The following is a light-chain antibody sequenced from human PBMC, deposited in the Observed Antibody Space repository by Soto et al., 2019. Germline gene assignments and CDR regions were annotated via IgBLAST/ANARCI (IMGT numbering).Light chain of an antibody. CDR3: SSYTSSSTPVV. J-gene: IGLJ2*01. V-gene: IGLV2-14*01. CDR2: DVS. CDR1: SSDVGGYNY. Sequence: QSVLTQPASVSGSPGQSITISCTGTSSDVGGYNYVSWYQQHPGKAPKLMMYDVSNRPSGVSNRFSGSKSGNTATLTISGLQAEDEADYYCSSYTSSSTPVVFGGGTKLNVL.